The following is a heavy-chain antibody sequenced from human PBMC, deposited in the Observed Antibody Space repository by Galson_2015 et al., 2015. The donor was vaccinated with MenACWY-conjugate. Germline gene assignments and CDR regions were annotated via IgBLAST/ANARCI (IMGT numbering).Heavy chain of an antibody. CDR1: GGSISSSNW. J-gene: IGHJ4*02. V-gene: IGHV4/OR15-8*01. D-gene: IGHD1-26*01. CDR3: ARAGFSGYYYTGPDYYFDY. CDR2: IYHTGST. Sequence: ETLSLTCSVFGGSISSSNWWSWVRQPPGKGLEWIGEIYHTGSTNYNPSLKNRVTISVDRSKNQFSLKLNSVTAADTAIYYCARAGFSGYYYTGPDYYFDYWGQGALVTVSS.